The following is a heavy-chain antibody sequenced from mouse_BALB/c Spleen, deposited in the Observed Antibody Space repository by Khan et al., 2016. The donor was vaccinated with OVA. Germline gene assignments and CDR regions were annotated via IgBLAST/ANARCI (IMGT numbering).Heavy chain of an antibody. V-gene: IGHV5-9-3*01. CDR3: VRVYFGYFDY. J-gene: IGHJ2*01. CDR2: ISSGGSLT. D-gene: IGHD2-1*01. Sequence: VQLKESGGGLVKPGGSLKVSCAASGFTFSSYAMSWVRQTPEKRLEWVATISSGGSLTYYPDSVQGRFTISRDNGKNTLYLLMSSLRSEDTAMYYCVRVYFGYFDYWSQGTTLTVSS. CDR1: GFTFSSYA.